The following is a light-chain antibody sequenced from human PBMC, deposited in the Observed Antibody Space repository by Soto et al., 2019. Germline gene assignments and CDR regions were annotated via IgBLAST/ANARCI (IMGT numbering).Light chain of an antibody. J-gene: IGKJ4*01. Sequence: EIVMTQSPATLSVSPGERATLSCRASQSVSSNLAWYQQKPGQAPRLLMYGISTRATGIPARFSGSGSGTEFTLTISSLQSEDFASYYCQQHNNWPLTFGGGTKVEIK. CDR3: QQHNNWPLT. V-gene: IGKV3-15*01. CDR2: GIS. CDR1: QSVSSN.